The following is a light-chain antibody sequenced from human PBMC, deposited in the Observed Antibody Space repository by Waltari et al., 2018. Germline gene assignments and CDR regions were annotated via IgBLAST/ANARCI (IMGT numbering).Light chain of an antibody. CDR1: QGIGSY. J-gene: IGKJ1*01. Sequence: DIQMTQSPSSLSASVGDTVTITCRASQGIGSYLNWFQQKPGKAPKLLIYAASSLESGVPSRFSGSGSGTEFTLTISSLQPEDFAAYYCLHYDSYPRTFGQGTKVDIK. V-gene: IGKV1-17*01. CDR2: AAS. CDR3: LHYDSYPRT.